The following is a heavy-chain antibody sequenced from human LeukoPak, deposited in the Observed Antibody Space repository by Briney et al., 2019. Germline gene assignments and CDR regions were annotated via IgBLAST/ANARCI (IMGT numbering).Heavy chain of an antibody. J-gene: IGHJ4*02. V-gene: IGHV3-30*02. CDR3: AKDRDSSSSLDY. CDR2: IWYGGSNK. CDR1: GFTFSSYG. Sequence: GGSLRLSCAASGFTFSSYGMHWVRQAPGKGLEWVAVIWYGGSNKYYADSVKGRFTISRDNSKNTLYLQMNSLRAEDTAVYYCAKDRDSSSSLDYWGQGTLVTVSS. D-gene: IGHD6-6*01.